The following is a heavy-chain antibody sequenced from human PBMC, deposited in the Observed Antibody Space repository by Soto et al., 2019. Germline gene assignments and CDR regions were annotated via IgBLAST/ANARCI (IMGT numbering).Heavy chain of an antibody. CDR1: GGSIIRYY. J-gene: IGHJ4*02. CDR3: ARRYGDYFAY. CDR2: MYNSGST. D-gene: IGHD4-17*01. Sequence: SETLSLTCTVSGGSIIRYYWSWIRQPPGKGLEWIGYMYNSGSTIYNPSLESRATISVDTSKNQFSLQLNSVTAADTAVYYCARRYGDYFAYWGQGTLVTVSS. V-gene: IGHV4-59*01.